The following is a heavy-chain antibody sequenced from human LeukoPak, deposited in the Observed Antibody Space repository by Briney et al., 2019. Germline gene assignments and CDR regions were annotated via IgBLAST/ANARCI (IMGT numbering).Heavy chain of an antibody. CDR3: AGLGYSRSCRNYYYGMDV. J-gene: IGHJ6*02. CDR1: GGSFSDYS. D-gene: IGHD6-13*01. Sequence: PSETLSLTCAVYGGSFSDYSWTWIRQPPGKGLEWIGEINHSGGTNHNPSLMSRVIISVDTSKHQFSLKLSSVTAADTAVYYCAGLGYSRSCRNYYYGMDVWGQGTTVTVSS. CDR2: INHSGGT. V-gene: IGHV4-34*01.